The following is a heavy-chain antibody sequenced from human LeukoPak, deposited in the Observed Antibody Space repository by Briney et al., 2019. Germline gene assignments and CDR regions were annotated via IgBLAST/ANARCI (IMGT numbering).Heavy chain of an antibody. CDR3: ARWALEDYGDSNWFDP. J-gene: IGHJ5*02. CDR2: ISSSSSYI. D-gene: IGHD4-17*01. V-gene: IGHV3-21*01. CDR1: GFTFSSYS. Sequence: GGSLRLSCAASGFTFSSYSMNWVRQAPGKGLEWVSSISSSSSYIYYADSVKGRFTISRDNAKNSLYLQMNSLRAEDTAVYYCARWALEDYGDSNWFDPRGQGTLVTVSS.